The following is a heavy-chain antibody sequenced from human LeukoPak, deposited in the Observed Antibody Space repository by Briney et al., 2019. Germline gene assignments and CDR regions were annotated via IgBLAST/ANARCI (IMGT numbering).Heavy chain of an antibody. D-gene: IGHD6-19*01. CDR3: AKELTPDRSGFDAFHI. CDR1: GFTFSDYE. V-gene: IGHV3-48*03. J-gene: IGHJ3*02. CDR2: ISSRGGTI. Sequence: GGSLRLSCAVSGFTFSDYEMDWVRQSPERGLEWVSYISSRGGTIYYADSVKGRFTISRDNAKNSLHLQMNSLRAEDTAIYYCAKELTPDRSGFDAFHIWGQGTMVTVSS.